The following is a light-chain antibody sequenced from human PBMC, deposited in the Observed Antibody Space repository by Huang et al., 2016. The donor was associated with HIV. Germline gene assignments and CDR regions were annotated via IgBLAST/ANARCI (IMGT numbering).Light chain of an antibody. CDR3: HQYGSSPLT. CDR1: QSVRSSY. J-gene: IGKJ4*01. CDR2: GAA. V-gene: IGKV3-20*01. Sequence: EIVLTQSPGPLSLSPGERATLSCRASQSVRSSYLAWYQQQPGQAPRLLIYGAASRATGIPDRFSGSGSGTDFTLTISRLEPEDFAVYYCHQYGSSPLTFGGGTKVEIK.